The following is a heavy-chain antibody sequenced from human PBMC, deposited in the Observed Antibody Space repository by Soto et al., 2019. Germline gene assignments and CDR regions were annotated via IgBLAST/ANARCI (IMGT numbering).Heavy chain of an antibody. CDR1: GFTFNSYA. CDR3: ARGHRGGSGSPASYYYSGLDL. D-gene: IGHD3-10*01. V-gene: IGHV3-23*01. CDR2: VSAGGDMT. Sequence: DVQVLESGGDLVQPGGSLRLSCAASGFTFNSYAMSWVRQAPGKGLEWVSSVSAGGDMTYYSDSVKGRFTISGDNSHSSLIVQMNSRRIEDTALYYCARGHRGGSGSPASYYYSGLDLWGQGTTVTVS. J-gene: IGHJ6*02.